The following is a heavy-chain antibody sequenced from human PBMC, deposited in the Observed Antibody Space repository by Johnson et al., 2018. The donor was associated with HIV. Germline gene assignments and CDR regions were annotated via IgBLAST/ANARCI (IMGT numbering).Heavy chain of an antibody. Sequence: VQLVESGGGLVQPGRSLRLSCAASGFTFDDYAMHWVRQAPGKGLEWVSYISWNSDSIGYADSVKGRFTISRDNAKNSLYLQMNSLRAEDTALYYCAKDLGQQLAIHFFDLWGRGTLVTVSS. V-gene: IGHV3-9*01. J-gene: IGHJ2*01. CDR3: AKDLGQQLAIHFFDL. CDR1: GFTFDDYA. CDR2: ISWNSDSI. D-gene: IGHD1-1*01.